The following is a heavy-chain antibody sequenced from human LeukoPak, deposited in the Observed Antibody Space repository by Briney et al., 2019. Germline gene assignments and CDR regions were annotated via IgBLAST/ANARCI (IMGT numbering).Heavy chain of an antibody. CDR3: AKDSSSYDWGYMDV. D-gene: IGHD3-22*01. Sequence: GGSLRLSCAASGFTFSTYAMSWVRQAPGKGLEWVSLIGGSDGRTRYADSVKGRFIISRDNSKNTLYLEMNSLRAEDTAVYYCAKDSSSYDWGYMDVWGKGTTVTISS. CDR2: IGGSDGRT. J-gene: IGHJ6*03. V-gene: IGHV3-23*01. CDR1: GFTFSTYA.